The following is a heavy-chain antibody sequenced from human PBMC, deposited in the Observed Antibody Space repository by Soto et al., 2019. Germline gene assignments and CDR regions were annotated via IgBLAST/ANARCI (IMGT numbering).Heavy chain of an antibody. CDR3: ARVERGTATTVVDAFDI. D-gene: IGHD1-1*01. Sequence: QVQLQQWGAGLLKPSETLSLTCAVYGGSVNSGNYYWSWIRQPPGKGLEWIGEMSHSGGTHFNPSLKSRVTISVDKSKNQFSLKMCSVTAADTALYYCARVERGTATTVVDAFDIWGPGTLVTVSS. CDR1: GGSVNSGNYY. V-gene: IGHV4-34*01. CDR2: MSHSGGT. J-gene: IGHJ3*02.